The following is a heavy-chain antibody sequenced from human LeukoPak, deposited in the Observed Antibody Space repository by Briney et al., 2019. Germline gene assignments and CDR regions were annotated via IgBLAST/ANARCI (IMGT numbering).Heavy chain of an antibody. V-gene: IGHV3-7*01. CDR3: ASAPDLSDYYGMDV. Sequence: GGSLRLSCAASGFTFSSYWMSWVRQAPGKGLEGVAHIKQDGSEKYYVDSVKGRFTISRDNDKNSLYLQMNSLRAEDTAVYYCASAPDLSDYYGMDVWGQGTTVTVSS. D-gene: IGHD1-14*01. CDR2: IKQDGSEK. J-gene: IGHJ6*02. CDR1: GFTFSSYW.